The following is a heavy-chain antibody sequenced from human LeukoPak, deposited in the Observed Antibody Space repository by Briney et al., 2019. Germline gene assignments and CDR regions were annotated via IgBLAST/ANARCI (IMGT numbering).Heavy chain of an antibody. Sequence: ASVKVSCKASEYTFTSHFLHWVRQAPGQGLEWMGIINPTGGSTSYAQKFQGRVTMTRGTSTSTVYMELSSLRSDDTAVYYCARSPAAAPQYYFDYWGQGTLVTVSS. V-gene: IGHV1-46*01. CDR3: ARSPAAAPQYYFDY. CDR2: INPTGGST. CDR1: EYTFTSHF. D-gene: IGHD6-13*01. J-gene: IGHJ4*02.